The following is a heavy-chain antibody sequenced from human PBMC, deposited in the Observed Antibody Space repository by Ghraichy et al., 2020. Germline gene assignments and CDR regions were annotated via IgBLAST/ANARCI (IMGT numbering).Heavy chain of an antibody. J-gene: IGHJ4*02. CDR2: ISPGSVTI. Sequence: GESLNISCVTSGFTFSSYGMNWVRQAPGKGPEWVSYISPGSVTIYNADSVKGRFTISRDDAKNSLYLQMNSLRDEDTAVYYCAREGYSGYNQYWGQGTLVTVSS. CDR3: AREGYSGYNQY. D-gene: IGHD5-12*01. V-gene: IGHV3-48*02. CDR1: GFTFSSYG.